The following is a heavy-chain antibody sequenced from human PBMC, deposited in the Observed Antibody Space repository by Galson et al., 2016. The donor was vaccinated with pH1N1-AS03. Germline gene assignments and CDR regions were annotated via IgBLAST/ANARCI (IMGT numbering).Heavy chain of an antibody. CDR2: INTDSGGT. J-gene: IGHJ3*01. CDR1: GYAFTDNY. V-gene: IGHV1-2*02. D-gene: IGHD6-13*01. Sequence: SVKVSCKASGYAFTDNYMHLLRQAPGQGLEWMAWINTDSGGTDYAQKFQGRVTMTRDASISTTYMELSSLRSDDTAVYYCVRGSPHSSSTNYAFEFWGRGTMVTVSS. CDR3: VRGSPHSSSTNYAFEF.